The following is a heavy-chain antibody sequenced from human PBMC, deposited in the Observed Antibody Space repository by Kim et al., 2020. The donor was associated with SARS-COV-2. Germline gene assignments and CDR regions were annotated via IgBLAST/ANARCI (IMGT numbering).Heavy chain of an antibody. Sequence: ASVKVSCKASGYTFTDYGFSWVRQAPGQGLEWMGWIDSDNGNTNYAQNPQGRVTMTADTSTSTAYMELMSLRSDDTAMYYCVRGHYGKIVGEYWGQGTLVTVSS. V-gene: IGHV1-18*01. CDR1: GYTFTDYG. CDR2: IDSDNGNT. D-gene: IGHD1-26*01. CDR3: VRGHYGKIVGEY. J-gene: IGHJ4*02.